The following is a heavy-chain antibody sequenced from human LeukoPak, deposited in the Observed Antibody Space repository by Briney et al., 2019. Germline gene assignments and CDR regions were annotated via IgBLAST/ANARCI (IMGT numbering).Heavy chain of an antibody. CDR2: ISGSGGST. V-gene: IGHV3-23*01. CDR1: GFTFSSYW. D-gene: IGHD6-19*01. Sequence: GGSLRLSCAASGFTFSSYWMHWVRQAPGKGLEWVSAISGSGGSTYYADSVKGRFTISRDNSKNTLYLQMNSLRAEDTAVYYCAGSYSSGWYGDYWGQGTLVTVSS. J-gene: IGHJ4*02. CDR3: AGSYSSGWYGDY.